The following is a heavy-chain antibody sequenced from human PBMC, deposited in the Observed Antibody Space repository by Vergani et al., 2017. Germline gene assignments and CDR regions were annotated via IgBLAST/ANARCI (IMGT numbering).Heavy chain of an antibody. Sequence: DVQLLESGGGLVQPGGSLRLSCAASGFTFSSYAMTWVRQAPGKGLEWVSAISGSGDTTYYADSVKGRFTISRDNSKNTLYLQMNSLRAEDTAVYYCAKGGGFAEYFQHWGQGTLVTVSS. J-gene: IGHJ1*01. V-gene: IGHV3-23*01. CDR1: GFTFSSYA. CDR3: AKGGGFAEYFQH. D-gene: IGHD3-16*01. CDR2: ISGSGDTT.